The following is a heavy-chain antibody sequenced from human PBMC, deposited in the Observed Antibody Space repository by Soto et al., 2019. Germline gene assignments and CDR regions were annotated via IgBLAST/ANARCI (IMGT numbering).Heavy chain of an antibody. D-gene: IGHD5-12*01. CDR3: ARDEMATKGTDY. CDR2: IYYSGST. V-gene: IGHV4-31*03. Sequence: PSETLSLTCTVSGGSISSGGYYWSWIRQHPGKGLEWIGYIYYSGSTYYNPSLKSRVTISVDTSKNQFSLKLSSVTAADTAVYYCARDEMATKGTDYWGQGTLVTVSS. J-gene: IGHJ4*02. CDR1: GGSISSGGYY.